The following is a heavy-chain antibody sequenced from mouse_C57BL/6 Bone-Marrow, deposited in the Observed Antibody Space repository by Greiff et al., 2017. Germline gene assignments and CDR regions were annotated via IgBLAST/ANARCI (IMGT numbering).Heavy chain of an antibody. Sequence: QVHVKQPGAELVKPGASVKLSCKASGYTFTSYWMQWVKQRPGQGLEWIGEIDPSDSYTNYNQKFKGKATLTVDTSSSTAYMQLSSLTSEDSAVYYCARDYGRSFDYWGQGTTLTVSS. CDR1: GYTFTSYW. D-gene: IGHD1-1*01. V-gene: IGHV1-50*01. J-gene: IGHJ2*01. CDR3: ARDYGRSFDY. CDR2: IDPSDSYT.